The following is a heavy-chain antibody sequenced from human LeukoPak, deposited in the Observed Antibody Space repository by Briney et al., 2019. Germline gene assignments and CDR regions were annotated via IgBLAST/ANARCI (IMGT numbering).Heavy chain of an antibody. D-gene: IGHD1-26*01. Sequence: SETLSLTCTVSGGSISSSSYYWGWIRQPPGKGLEWIGSIYYSGSTYYNPSLKSRVTISVDTSKNQFSLKLSSVTAADTAVYYCARGSGGSYPPYYWGQGTLVTVSS. CDR2: IYYSGST. J-gene: IGHJ4*02. V-gene: IGHV4-39*07. CDR1: GGSISSSSYY. CDR3: ARGSGGSYPPYY.